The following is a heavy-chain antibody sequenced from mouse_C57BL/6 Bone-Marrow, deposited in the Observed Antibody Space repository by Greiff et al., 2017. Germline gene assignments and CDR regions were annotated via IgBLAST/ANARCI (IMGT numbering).Heavy chain of an antibody. CDR3: ARDYYGSSLDYAMDY. V-gene: IGHV1-53*01. Sequence: VQLQQPGTELVKPGASVKLSCKASGYTFTSYWMHWVKQRPGQGLEWIGNINPGSGSTNYNEKFKSKATLTVDTSSSTAYMQLSSLTSEDSAVYYCARDYYGSSLDYAMDYWGQGTSVTVSS. J-gene: IGHJ4*01. CDR1: GYTFTSYW. D-gene: IGHD1-1*01. CDR2: INPGSGST.